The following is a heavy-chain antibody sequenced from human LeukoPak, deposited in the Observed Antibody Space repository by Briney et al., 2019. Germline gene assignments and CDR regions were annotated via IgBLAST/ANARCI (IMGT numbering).Heavy chain of an antibody. Sequence: ASVKVSCKASGYTFTTYGISWVRQAPGQGPEWMGRFSAYNGNTNYAQKLQGRVTMTTDTSTSTAYMELRSLRSDDTAVYYCARERSGNYYFDYWGQGTLVTVSS. CDR3: ARERSGNYYFDY. J-gene: IGHJ4*02. D-gene: IGHD1-26*01. CDR1: GYTFTTYG. CDR2: FSAYNGNT. V-gene: IGHV1-18*01.